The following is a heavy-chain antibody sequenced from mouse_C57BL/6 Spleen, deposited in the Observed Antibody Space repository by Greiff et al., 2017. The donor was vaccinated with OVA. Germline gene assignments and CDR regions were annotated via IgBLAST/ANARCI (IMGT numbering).Heavy chain of an antibody. CDR2: IYPSDSET. CDR1: GYTFTSYW. V-gene: IGHV1-61*01. CDR3: ARLGIIFPYYFDY. J-gene: IGHJ2*01. Sequence: QVQLQQPGAELVRPGSSVKLSCKASGYTFTSYWMDWVKQRPGQGLEWIGNIYPSDSETHYNQKFKDKATLTVDKSSSTAYMQLSSLTSEDSAVYYCARLGIIFPYYFDYWGQGTTLTVSS. D-gene: IGHD4-1*01.